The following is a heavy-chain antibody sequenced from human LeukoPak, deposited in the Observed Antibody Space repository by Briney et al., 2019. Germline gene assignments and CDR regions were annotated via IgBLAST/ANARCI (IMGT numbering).Heavy chain of an antibody. CDR2: INHSGST. Sequence: SETLSLTCAVYGGSFSGYYWSWIRQPPGKGLEWIGEINHSGSTNYNPSLKSRVTISVDTSKNQSSLKLSSVTAADTAVYYCARGYYDFWSGYYYMDVWGKGTTVTVSS. V-gene: IGHV4-34*01. CDR3: ARGYYDFWSGYYYMDV. J-gene: IGHJ6*03. D-gene: IGHD3-3*01. CDR1: GGSFSGYY.